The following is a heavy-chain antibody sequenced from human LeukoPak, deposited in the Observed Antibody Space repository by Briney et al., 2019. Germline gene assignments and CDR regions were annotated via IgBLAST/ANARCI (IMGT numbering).Heavy chain of an antibody. Sequence: SSETLSLTCTVSGGSISSYYWSWIRQPPGKGLEWIGYIYYSGSTNYNPSLKSRVTISVDTSKNQFSLKLSSVTAADTAVYYCARSVEGYCSGTSCYYYYYYMDVWGKGTTVTVSS. CDR1: GGSISSYY. D-gene: IGHD2-15*01. J-gene: IGHJ6*03. CDR3: ARSVEGYCSGTSCYYYYYYMDV. V-gene: IGHV4-59*01. CDR2: IYYSGST.